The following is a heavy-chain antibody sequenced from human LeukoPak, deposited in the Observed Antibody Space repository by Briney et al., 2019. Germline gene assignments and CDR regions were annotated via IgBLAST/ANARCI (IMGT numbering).Heavy chain of an antibody. Sequence: GGSLRLSCAASGFTFSSYAMHWVRQAPGKGLEWVGRIKSKTDGGTTDYAAPVKGRFTISRDDSRNTLYLQMNSLKTEDTAVYYCTTDSWGRDFDYWGQGTLVTVSS. V-gene: IGHV3-15*01. CDR1: GFTFSSYA. CDR2: IKSKTDGGTT. CDR3: TTDSWGRDFDY. D-gene: IGHD7-27*01. J-gene: IGHJ4*02.